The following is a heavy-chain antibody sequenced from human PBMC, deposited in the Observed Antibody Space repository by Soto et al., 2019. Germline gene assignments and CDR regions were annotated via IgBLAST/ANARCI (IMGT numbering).Heavy chain of an antibody. Sequence: GGSLRLSCAASGFTFDDYAMHWVRQAPGKGLEWVSGIIWNSGSIAYADSVKGRFTISRDNAKNSLYLQMNSLRAEDTAVYYCAKGAVGFPPYFDYWGQGTLVTVSS. CDR2: IIWNSGSI. D-gene: IGHD3-10*01. J-gene: IGHJ4*02. CDR3: AKGAVGFPPYFDY. V-gene: IGHV3-9*01. CDR1: GFTFDDYA.